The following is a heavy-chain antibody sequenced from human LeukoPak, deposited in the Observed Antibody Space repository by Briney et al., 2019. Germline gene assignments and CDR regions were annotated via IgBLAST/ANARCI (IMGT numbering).Heavy chain of an antibody. CDR1: GVSVSSGSYY. Sequence: SETLSLTCTVSGVSVSSGSYYWSWIRQPPGKGLEWIGYIYYSGSTNYNLSLKSRVTISVDTSKNQFSLKLSSVTAADTAVYYCASYYYDSSGYPLDYWGQGTLVTVSS. V-gene: IGHV4-61*01. CDR2: IYYSGST. CDR3: ASYYYDSSGYPLDY. D-gene: IGHD3-22*01. J-gene: IGHJ4*02.